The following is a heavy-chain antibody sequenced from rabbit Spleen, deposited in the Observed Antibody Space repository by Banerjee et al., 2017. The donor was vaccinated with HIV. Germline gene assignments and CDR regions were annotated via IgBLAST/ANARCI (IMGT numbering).Heavy chain of an antibody. CDR3: VRGASESGYYSL. Sequence: QEQLEESGGGLVKPEGSLTLSCKASGFDFSRTGVSWVRQAPGKGLEWIGYIDLLFGTTYYANWVNGRFTISSHNAQNTLYLQLNSLTAADTATYFCVRGASESGYYSLWGQGTLVTVS. J-gene: IGHJ3*01. D-gene: IGHD1-1*01. V-gene: IGHV1S47*01. CDR2: IDLLFGTT. CDR1: GFDFSRTG.